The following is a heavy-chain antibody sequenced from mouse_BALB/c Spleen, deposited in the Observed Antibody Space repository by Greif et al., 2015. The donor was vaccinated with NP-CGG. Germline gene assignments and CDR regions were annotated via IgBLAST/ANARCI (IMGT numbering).Heavy chain of an antibody. CDR1: GFTFSSCG. Sequence: EVQRVESGGGLVQPGGSRKLSCAASGFTFSSCGMHWVRQAPEEGLEWVAYISSGSSTIYYADTVKGRFTISRDNPKNTLFLQMTSLRSEDTAMYYCARDWDWYLDVWGAGTTVTVSS. CDR2: ISSGSSTI. CDR3: ARDWDWYLDV. D-gene: IGHD4-1*01. V-gene: IGHV5-17*02. J-gene: IGHJ1*01.